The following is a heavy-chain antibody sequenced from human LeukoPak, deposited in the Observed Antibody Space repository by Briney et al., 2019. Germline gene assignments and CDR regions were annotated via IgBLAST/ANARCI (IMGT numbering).Heavy chain of an antibody. Sequence: GRSLRLSCAASGFTFSDYAMHWVRQAPGKGLEWVAVISYDGINQYYADSVKGRFTISRDNSKNTLYLQMNSLRAEDTAVYYCARPGYYYDSSGYYYASPLYFDYWGQGTLVTVSS. D-gene: IGHD3-22*01. V-gene: IGHV3-30*04. CDR2: ISYDGINQ. CDR3: ARPGYYYDSSGYYYASPLYFDY. J-gene: IGHJ4*02. CDR1: GFTFSDYA.